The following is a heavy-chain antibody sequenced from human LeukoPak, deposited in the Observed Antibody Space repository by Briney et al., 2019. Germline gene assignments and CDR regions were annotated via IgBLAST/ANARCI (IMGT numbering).Heavy chain of an antibody. J-gene: IGHJ5*02. CDR1: GGSISSSSYY. V-gene: IGHV4-39*01. D-gene: IGHD3-9*01. CDR3: ASHGADILTGYYNRALNWFDP. CDR2: IYYSGST. Sequence: SETLSLTCTVSGGSISSSSYYWGWIRQPPGKGLEWIGSIYYSGSTYYNPSLKSRVTISVDTSKNQFSLKLSSVTAADTAVYYCASHGADILTGYYNRALNWFDPWGQGTLVTVSS.